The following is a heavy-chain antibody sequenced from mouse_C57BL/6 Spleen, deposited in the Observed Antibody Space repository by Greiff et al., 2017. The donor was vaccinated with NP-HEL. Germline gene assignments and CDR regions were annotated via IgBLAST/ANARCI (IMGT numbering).Heavy chain of an antibody. CDR3: AIPIYYDYEGFAY. CDR2: IWRGGST. J-gene: IGHJ3*01. V-gene: IGHV2-5*01. CDR1: GFSLTSYG. Sequence: QVQLQQSGPGLVQPSQSLSITCTVSGFSLTSYGVHWVRQSPGTGLEWLGVIWRGGSTDYNAAFMSRLSITKDNSKSQVFFKMNSLQADDTAIYYCAIPIYYDYEGFAYWGQGTLVTVSA. D-gene: IGHD2-4*01.